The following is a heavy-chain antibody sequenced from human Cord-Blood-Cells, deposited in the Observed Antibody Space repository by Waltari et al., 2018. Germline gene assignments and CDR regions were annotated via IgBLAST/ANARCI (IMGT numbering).Heavy chain of an antibody. V-gene: IGHV4-34*01. D-gene: IGHD6-6*01. CDR3: ARWRGLGIAAHYYYYGMDV. CDR2: INHSGST. CDR1: GGSFRGYY. Sequence: QVQLQQWGAGLLKPSETLSLTCAVYGGSFRGYYWSWIRQPPGKGLEWIGEINHSGSTNYNPSLKSRVTISVDTSKNQFSLKLSSVTAADTAVYYCARWRGLGIAAHYYYYGMDVWGQGTTVTVSS. J-gene: IGHJ6*02.